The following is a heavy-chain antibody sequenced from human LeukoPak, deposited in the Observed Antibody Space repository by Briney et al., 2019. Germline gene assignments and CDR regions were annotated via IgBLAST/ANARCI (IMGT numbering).Heavy chain of an antibody. CDR2: IYYSGST. D-gene: IGHD6-13*01. Sequence: PSETLSLTCTVSGGSISSGDYYWSWIRQPPGTGLEWIGYIYYSGSTYYNPSLKSRVTISVDTSKNQFSLKLSSVTAADTAVYYCARGGIAAAGTDYWGQGTLVTVSS. CDR1: GGSISSGDYY. V-gene: IGHV4-30-4*01. CDR3: ARGGIAAAGTDY. J-gene: IGHJ4*02.